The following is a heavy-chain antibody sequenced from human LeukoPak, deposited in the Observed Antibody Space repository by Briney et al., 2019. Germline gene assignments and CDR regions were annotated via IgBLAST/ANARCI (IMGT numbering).Heavy chain of an antibody. CDR1: GYTFANYA. D-gene: IGHD6-19*01. CDR2: INAGEGNT. CDR3: ARGSGWSDYYGMDV. V-gene: IGHV1-3*01. J-gene: IGHJ6*02. Sequence: GASVKVSCKASGYTFANYAMHWVRQAPGQRLEWMGWINAGEGNTKYLQKFQGRVTITRVTSASTAYMELSSLRSEDTAVYYCARGSGWSDYYGMDVWGQGTTVIVSS.